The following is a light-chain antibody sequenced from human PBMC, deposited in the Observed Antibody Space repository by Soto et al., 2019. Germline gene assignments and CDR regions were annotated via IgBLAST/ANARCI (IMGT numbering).Light chain of an antibody. CDR3: QQYGSSYPWT. V-gene: IGKV3-20*01. CDR2: GAS. CDR1: QSISRY. Sequence: IVLTQSPGTLSLSPGERTTLSCRASQSISRYLAWYQQKPGQGPRFLIYGASSRATDIPDRFSGSGSGTDFTLTIRRLEPEDFAVYYCQQYGSSYPWTFGQGTKVDIK. J-gene: IGKJ1*01.